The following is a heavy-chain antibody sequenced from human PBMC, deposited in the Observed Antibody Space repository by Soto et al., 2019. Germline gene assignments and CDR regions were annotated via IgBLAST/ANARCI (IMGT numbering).Heavy chain of an antibody. CDR2: FTRRGNI. CDR1: GFTFSDYS. V-gene: IGHV3-23*01. Sequence: EVRLLESAGGLVQPGGSLRLSCAASGFTFSDYSMSWVRQAPGRGLEWVSTFTRRGNIYYADSVKGRFTISRDNSKSTLYLQMDSLRAEDTALYYCAREYAPGSPNYDYWGLGTLVTVSS. CDR3: AREYAPGSPNYDY. D-gene: IGHD3-10*01. J-gene: IGHJ4*02.